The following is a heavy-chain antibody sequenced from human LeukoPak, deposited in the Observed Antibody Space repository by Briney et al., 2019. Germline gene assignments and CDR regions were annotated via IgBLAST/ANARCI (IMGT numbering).Heavy chain of an antibody. V-gene: IGHV1-69*13. J-gene: IGHJ4*02. CDR2: IIPISGTA. Sequence: SVKVSCKASGYTFTSYGISWVRQAPGQGLEWTGGIIPISGTANYAQKFQGRVTITADESTSTAYMELSSLRSEDTAVYYCARDIPYYYDSSGYYQGGGFDYWGQGTLVTVSS. D-gene: IGHD3-22*01. CDR1: GYTFTSYG. CDR3: ARDIPYYYDSSGYYQGGGFDY.